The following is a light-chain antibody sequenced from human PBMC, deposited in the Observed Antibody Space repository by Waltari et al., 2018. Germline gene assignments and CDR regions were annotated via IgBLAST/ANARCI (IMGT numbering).Light chain of an antibody. CDR1: QSISSW. J-gene: IGKJ1*01. V-gene: IGKV1-5*01. CDR3: QQYNSYAT. Sequence: DIQMTKSPSTLSASVGDRVTIPCRASQSISSWLAWYQQKPGKAPKLLIYDASSLESGVPSRFSGSGSGTEFTLTISSLQPDDFATYYCQQYNSYATFGQGTKVEIK. CDR2: DAS.